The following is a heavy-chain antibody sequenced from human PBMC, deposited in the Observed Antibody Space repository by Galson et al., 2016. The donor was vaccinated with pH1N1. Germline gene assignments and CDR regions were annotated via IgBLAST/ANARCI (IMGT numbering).Heavy chain of an antibody. D-gene: IGHD1-26*01. CDR2: FDPEDDKP. CDR1: GYTLSELA. V-gene: IGHV1-24*01. CDR3: ATEYRGSYYVPRYFDL. Sequence: TVKVSCKVSGYTLSELAIHWVRQTPGKGLEWMGGFDPEDDKPFYAQTFEGRVTMTQDTSTDTAYMQLSSLTSDDAAVYYCATEYRGSYYVPRYFDLWGLGPLVSVLS. J-gene: IGHJ2*01.